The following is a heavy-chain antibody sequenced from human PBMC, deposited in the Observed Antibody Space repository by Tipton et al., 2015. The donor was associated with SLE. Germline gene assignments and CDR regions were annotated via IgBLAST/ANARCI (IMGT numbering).Heavy chain of an antibody. J-gene: IGHJ4*02. CDR2: ISSSGSTI. CDR3: ARTWGSTFLDY. V-gene: IGHV3-48*03. CDR1: GFTFSSYE. D-gene: IGHD7-27*01. Sequence: SLRLSCAASGFTFSSYEMNWVRQAPGKGLEWVSYISSSGSTIYYADSVKGRFTISRDNAKNSLYLQMNSLRAEDTAVYYCARTWGSTFLDYWGQGTLVTVSS.